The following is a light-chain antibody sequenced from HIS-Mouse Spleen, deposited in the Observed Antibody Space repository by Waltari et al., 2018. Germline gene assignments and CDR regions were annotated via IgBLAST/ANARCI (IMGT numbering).Light chain of an antibody. V-gene: IGKV2-28*01. CDR1: QSLLHSNGYNY. Sequence: DMVMTQSPLSLPVTPGEPASISCRSSQSLLHSNGYNYLDWYLQKPGQSPQPLIYLGSNRASGVPDRFSGSGSGTDFTLKISRVEAEDVGVYYCMQALQTPFTFGPGTKVDIK. CDR3: MQALQTPFT. J-gene: IGKJ3*01. CDR2: LGS.